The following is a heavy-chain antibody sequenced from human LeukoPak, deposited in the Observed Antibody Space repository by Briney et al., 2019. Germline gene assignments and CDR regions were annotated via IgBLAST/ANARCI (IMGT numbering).Heavy chain of an antibody. V-gene: IGHV1-69*04. J-gene: IGHJ4*02. CDR2: IIPILGIA. CDR3: ARDDCSGGSCFDY. D-gene: IGHD2-15*01. CDR1: GYTFTDYF. Sequence: SVKVSCKASGYTFTDYFMHWVRQAPGQGLEWMGRIIPILGIANYAQKFQGRVTITADKSTSTAYMELSSLRSEDTAVYYCARDDCSGGSCFDYWGQGTRVTVSS.